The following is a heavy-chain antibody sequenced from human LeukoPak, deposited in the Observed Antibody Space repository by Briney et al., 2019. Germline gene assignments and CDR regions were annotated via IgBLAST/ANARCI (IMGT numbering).Heavy chain of an antibody. J-gene: IGHJ4*02. CDR1: GGSISSGSYY. Sequence: PSETLSLTCTVSGGSISSGSYYWCWIRQPAGKGLEWIGRIYTSGSTNYNPSLKSRVTISVDTSKNQFSLKLSSVTAADTAVYYCARETLPAANEPLGFNWGQGTLVTVSS. CDR2: IYTSGST. CDR3: ARETLPAANEPLGFN. D-gene: IGHD2-2*01. V-gene: IGHV4-61*02.